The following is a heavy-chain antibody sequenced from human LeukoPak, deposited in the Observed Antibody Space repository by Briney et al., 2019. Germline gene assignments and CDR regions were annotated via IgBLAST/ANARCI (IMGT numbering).Heavy chain of an antibody. CDR1: GGSISSSY. Sequence: SETLSLTCTVPGGSISSSYWSWMRQPPGKGLEWIGYLYYTGSTNYNPSLKSRVTISVDRSKNRFSLKLSSVTAADTAIYYCARGPGRVGGDNWGQGTLVTVSS. J-gene: IGHJ4*02. D-gene: IGHD3-16*01. CDR3: ARGPGRVGGDN. V-gene: IGHV4-59*01. CDR2: LYYTGST.